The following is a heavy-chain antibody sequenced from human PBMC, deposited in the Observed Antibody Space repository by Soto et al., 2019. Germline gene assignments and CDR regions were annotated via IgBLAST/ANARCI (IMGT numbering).Heavy chain of an antibody. CDR3: ARDRRSWFDP. Sequence: SETLSLTCAVSGGSISSYYWSWIRQPPGKGLEWIGYIYYSGSTNYNPSLKSRVTISVDTSKNQFSLKLSSVTAADTAVYYCARDRRSWFDPWGQGTLVTVSS. V-gene: IGHV4-59*01. J-gene: IGHJ5*02. CDR1: GGSISSYY. CDR2: IYYSGST.